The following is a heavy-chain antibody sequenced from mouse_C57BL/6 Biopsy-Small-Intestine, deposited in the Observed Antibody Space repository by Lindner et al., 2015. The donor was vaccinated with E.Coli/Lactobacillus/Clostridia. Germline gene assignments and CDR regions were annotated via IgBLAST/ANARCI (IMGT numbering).Heavy chain of an antibody. CDR3: ARGSNYDYALDY. CDR2: FHPFNDDS. D-gene: IGHD2-5*01. Sequence: GAELVKPGASVKMSCKASGYTFTTYPIDWVKQNHGKSLEWIGNFHPFNDDSKYNEKFKGKATLTVEKSSSTVYLELSRLTSDDSAVYFCARGSNYDYALDYWGQGTSVTVSS. J-gene: IGHJ4*01. CDR1: GYTFTTYP. V-gene: IGHV1-47*01.